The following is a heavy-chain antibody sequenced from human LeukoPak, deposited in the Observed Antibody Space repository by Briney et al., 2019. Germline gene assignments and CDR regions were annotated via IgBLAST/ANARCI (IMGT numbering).Heavy chain of an antibody. J-gene: IGHJ4*02. CDR2: ISAYNGNT. Sequence: GASVKVSCKASGYTFTSYGISWVRQAPGQGLELMGWISAYNGNTNYAQKLQGRVTMTTDTSTSTAYMELRSLRSDDTAVYYCARDRDPHYYDSSGYFADYWGQGTLVTVSS. CDR3: ARDRDPHYYDSSGYFADY. CDR1: GYTFTSYG. V-gene: IGHV1-18*01. D-gene: IGHD3-22*01.